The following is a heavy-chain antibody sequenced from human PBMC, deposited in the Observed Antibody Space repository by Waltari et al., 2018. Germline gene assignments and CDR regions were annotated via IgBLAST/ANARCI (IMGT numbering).Heavy chain of an antibody. CDR3: ARVPYYDILTGYYTGRYFDY. CDR1: GGSISSSNW. V-gene: IGHV4-4*02. D-gene: IGHD3-9*01. J-gene: IGHJ4*02. Sequence: QVQLQESGPGLVKPSGTLSLTCAVSGGSISSSNWWGWVRQPPGKGLEWIGEIYHSGSTNYNPSLKSRVTISVDKSKNQFSLKLSSVTAADTAVYYCARVPYYDILTGYYTGRYFDYWGQGTLVTVSS. CDR2: IYHSGST.